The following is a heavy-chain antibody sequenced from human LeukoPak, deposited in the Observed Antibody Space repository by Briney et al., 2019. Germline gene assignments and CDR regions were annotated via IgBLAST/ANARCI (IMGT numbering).Heavy chain of an antibody. V-gene: IGHV3-11*06. D-gene: IGHD3-22*01. CDR3: AVDYYDSSGYYYVLY. CDR1: GFTFSDYY. Sequence: GGSLRLSCAASGFTFSDYYMSWIRQAPGKGLEWVSSISSSSSYIYYADSVKGRFTISRDNAKNSLYLQMNSLRAEDTAVYYCAVDYYDSSGYYYVLYWGQGTLVTVSS. J-gene: IGHJ4*02. CDR2: ISSSSSYI.